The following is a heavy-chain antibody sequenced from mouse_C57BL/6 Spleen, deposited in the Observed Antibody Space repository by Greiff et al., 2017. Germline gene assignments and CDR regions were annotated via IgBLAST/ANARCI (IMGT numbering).Heavy chain of an antibody. CDR1: GYTFTSYG. CDR2: IYPRSGNT. D-gene: IGHD1-1*01. CDR3: AIIYGSSYGYFDY. Sequence: QVQLKQSGAELARPGASVKLSCKASGYTFTSYGISWVKQRTGQGLEWIGEIYPRSGNTYYNEKFKGKATLTADKSSSTPYMELRSLPSDDSAVYFCAIIYGSSYGYFDYWGQGTTLTVSS. J-gene: IGHJ2*01. V-gene: IGHV1-81*01.